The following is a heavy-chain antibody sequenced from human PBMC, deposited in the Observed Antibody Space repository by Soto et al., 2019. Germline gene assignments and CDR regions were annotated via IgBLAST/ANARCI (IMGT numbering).Heavy chain of an antibody. Sequence: QEQLVESGGGVVQPGRSLRLSCAASGLTFSRYGMHWVRQAPGKGLEWAAHISYDGSNKHYAESVKGRFTISRDSSKNTLYLQMNSLRAEDPAVYYCVKDTYYYDSSGYYIFAYWGQGTLVAVSS. V-gene: IGHV3-30*18. CDR1: GLTFSRYG. D-gene: IGHD3-22*01. J-gene: IGHJ4*02. CDR2: ISYDGSNK. CDR3: VKDTYYYDSSGYYIFAY.